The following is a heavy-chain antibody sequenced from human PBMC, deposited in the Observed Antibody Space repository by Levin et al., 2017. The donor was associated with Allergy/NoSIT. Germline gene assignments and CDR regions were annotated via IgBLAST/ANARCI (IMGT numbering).Heavy chain of an antibody. V-gene: IGHV5-51*01. Sequence: GGSLRLSCKGSGYSFTSYWIGWVRQMPGNGLEWMGIIYPGDSDTRYSPSFQGQVTISADKSISTAYLQWSSLKASDTAMYYCARAGLGELSFNPYNWFYPWGQGTLVTVSS. CDR2: IYPGDSDT. D-gene: IGHD3-16*02. J-gene: IGHJ5*02. CDR3: ARAGLGELSFNPYNWFYP. CDR1: GYSFTSYW.